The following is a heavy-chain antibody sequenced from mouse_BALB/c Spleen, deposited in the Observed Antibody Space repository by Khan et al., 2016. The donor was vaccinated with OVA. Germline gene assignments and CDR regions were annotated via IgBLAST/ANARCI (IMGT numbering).Heavy chain of an antibody. J-gene: IGHJ2*01. Sequence: QVHVKQSGAELAKPGASVKMSCKASGYTFINYWILWVKQRPGQGLEWIGYINPSTGYTEYNQNFKDKATLTADKSSSTAYMQLSSLTSEDSAVSDCAKRGIRGGFDYWGQGTTLTVSS. V-gene: IGHV1-7*01. D-gene: IGHD1-1*01. CDR1: GYTFINYW. CDR3: AKRGIRGGFDY. CDR2: INPSTGYT.